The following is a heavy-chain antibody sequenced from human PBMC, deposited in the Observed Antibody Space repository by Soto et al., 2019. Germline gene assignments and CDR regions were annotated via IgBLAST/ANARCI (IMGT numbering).Heavy chain of an antibody. CDR3: AKDSGVVAATPGDY. J-gene: IGHJ4*02. V-gene: IGHV3-23*01. D-gene: IGHD2-15*01. CDR2: LSWRGDNI. CDR1: GFTFSPYT. Sequence: PGGSLRLSCAASGFTFSPYTMHWVRQTPGKGLEWVAGLSWRGDNIAYADSVKGRFTISRDNAKNTLYLQMNSLRAEDTALYYCAKDSGVVAATPGDYWGQGTLVTVSS.